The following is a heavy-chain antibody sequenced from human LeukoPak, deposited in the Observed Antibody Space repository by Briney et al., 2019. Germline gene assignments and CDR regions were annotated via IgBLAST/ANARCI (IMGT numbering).Heavy chain of an antibody. J-gene: IGHJ3*02. CDR2: ISAYNGNT. V-gene: IGHV1-18*01. CDR3: ARAEVLYCSSTSCYTGAFDI. Sequence: GASVKVSCKASGYTFTSYGISWVRQAPGQGLEWMGWISAYNGNTNYAQKLQGRVTMTTDTSTSTAYMELRSLRSDDTAVYYCARAEVLYCSSTSCYTGAFDIWGQGTMVTVSS. CDR1: GYTFTSYG. D-gene: IGHD2-2*02.